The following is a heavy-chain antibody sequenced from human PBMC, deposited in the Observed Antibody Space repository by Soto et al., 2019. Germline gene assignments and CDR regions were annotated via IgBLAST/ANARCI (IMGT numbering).Heavy chain of an antibody. CDR3: ARDPSDSSGNYDY. Sequence: QVHLEQSGADVKEPGASVRVSCKTSGYTFSLYFIHWVRQAPGEGLEWVGWINPDSGVTQYAQKYQGRVTMTSDTSIRTAYMDLTGLTSDDTAVYFCARDPSDSSGNYDYWGQGTLVTVSS. D-gene: IGHD3-22*01. V-gene: IGHV1-2*02. CDR1: GYTFSLYF. CDR2: INPDSGVT. J-gene: IGHJ4*02.